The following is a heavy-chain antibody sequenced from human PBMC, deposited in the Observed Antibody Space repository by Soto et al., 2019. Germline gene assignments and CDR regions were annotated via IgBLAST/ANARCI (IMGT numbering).Heavy chain of an antibody. D-gene: IGHD6-6*01. J-gene: IGHJ4*02. CDR2: VIPSLGQA. CDR1: GGIFSIYA. V-gene: IGHV1-69*01. CDR3: AVVVGIGAPPGTDY. Sequence: QVQLVQSGAEVKKPGTSVKVSCKASGGIFSIYAIIWMLHSPGHGLAWMGAVIPSLGQAYYVPDLQDSVSITADASTRTTYMELSSLRSEDTAVYFCAVVVGIGAPPGTDYWGQGTLVTVSS.